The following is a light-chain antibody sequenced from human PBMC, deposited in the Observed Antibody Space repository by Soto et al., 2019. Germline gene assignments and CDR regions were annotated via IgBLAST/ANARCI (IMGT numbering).Light chain of an antibody. CDR1: SSDVGGYNY. CDR2: EVT. CDR3: ISYAGSNNYV. J-gene: IGLJ1*01. V-gene: IGLV2-8*01. Sequence: QSALTQPPSASGSPGQSVTISCTGTSSDVGGYNYVSWYQQHPGEAPKLMIYEVTKRPSGVPDRFSGSKSGNTASLTVSGLQAEDEADYYCISYAGSNNYVFGTGTKLTVL.